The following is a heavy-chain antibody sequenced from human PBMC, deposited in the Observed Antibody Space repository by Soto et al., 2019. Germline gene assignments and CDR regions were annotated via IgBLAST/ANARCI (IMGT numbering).Heavy chain of an antibody. CDR1: GFTFSSYA. CDR3: AKGGSGRYDAFDI. D-gene: IGHD6-19*01. Sequence: EVQLLESGGGLVQPGGSLRLSCAASGFTFSSYAMSWVRQAPGKGLEWVSAISGSGGSTYYADSVKGRFTISRDNSKNLLDLQMNSLRAEDTGVYYCAKGGSGRYDAFDILGQGTMVTVSS. CDR2: ISGSGGST. V-gene: IGHV3-23*01. J-gene: IGHJ3*02.